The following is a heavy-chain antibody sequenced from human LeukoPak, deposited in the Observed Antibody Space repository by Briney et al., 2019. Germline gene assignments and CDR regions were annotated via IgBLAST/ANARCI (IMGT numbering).Heavy chain of an antibody. J-gene: IGHJ5*02. CDR3: AKGSSNLLWFGESNNWFDP. D-gene: IGHD3-10*01. CDR1: GXXFSTXX. V-gene: IGHV3-48*04. CDR2: XXXITSTI. Sequence: RXXXXASGXXFSTXXXXXVRQXXGXXXEXXSYXXXITSTIYYADSVKGRFTISRDNAKNSLYLQMNSLRAEDTALYYCAKGSSNLLWFGESNNWFDPWGQGTLVTVSS.